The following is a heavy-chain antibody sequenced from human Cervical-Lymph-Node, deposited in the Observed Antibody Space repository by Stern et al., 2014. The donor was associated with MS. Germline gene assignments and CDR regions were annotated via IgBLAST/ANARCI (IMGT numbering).Heavy chain of an antibody. CDR1: GYTFTSYG. V-gene: IGHV1-18*04. Sequence: DQLVESGAEVKKPGASVTVSCKASGYTFTSYGISWVRQAPGQGLEWLGWISAYNGNTNYAQKLQGRVTMTTDTSTSTAYMELRSLRSDDXXXXXXARDAVGSYGYFGLENCFDPWGQGTLVTVSS. J-gene: IGHJ5*02. D-gene: IGHD5-18*01. CDR2: ISAYNGNT. CDR3: ARDAVGSYGYFGLENCFDP.